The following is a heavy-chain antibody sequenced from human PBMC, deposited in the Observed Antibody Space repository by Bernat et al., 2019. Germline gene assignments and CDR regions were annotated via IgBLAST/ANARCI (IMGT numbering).Heavy chain of an antibody. CDR2: ISYDGSNK. Sequence: QVQLVESGGGVVQPGRSLRLSCAASGFTFSSYGMHWVRQAPGKGLEWVAVISYDGSNKYYAASVKGRFTISRDNSKNTLYLQMNSLRAEDTAVYYCVKDLERWLRTFNFFDPWGQGTLVTVSS. V-gene: IGHV3-30*18. J-gene: IGHJ5*02. CDR3: VKDLERWLRTFNFFDP. D-gene: IGHD5-12*01. CDR1: GFTFSSYG.